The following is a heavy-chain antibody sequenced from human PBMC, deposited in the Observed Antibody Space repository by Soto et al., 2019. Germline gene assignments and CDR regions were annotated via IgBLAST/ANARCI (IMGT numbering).Heavy chain of an antibody. Sequence: QVQLQESGPGLVKPSETLSLTCTVSGSISSYYWSWIRQPPGKGLEWIGGIYTSGSTNYNPSLKSRVNMSVDTSKNQFSLKLSSVTAADTAVYYCARDSPIYDYVWGSYRYGLYYFDYWGQGTLVTVSS. V-gene: IGHV4-4*07. CDR3: ARDSPIYDYVWGSYRYGLYYFDY. D-gene: IGHD3-16*02. CDR1: GSISSYY. J-gene: IGHJ4*02. CDR2: IYTSGST.